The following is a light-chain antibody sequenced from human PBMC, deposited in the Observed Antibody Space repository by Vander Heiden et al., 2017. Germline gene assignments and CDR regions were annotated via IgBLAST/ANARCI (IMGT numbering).Light chain of an antibody. CDR3: QQRSNWPVT. CDR1: QSVSSY. J-gene: IGKJ2*01. CDR2: DAS. V-gene: IGKV3-11*01. Sequence: EIVLTQSPATLSLSPGERATLSCRASQSVSSYLAWYQQKPGQAPRLLIYDASNRATGIPARFSGSGSGTDFTLTISSLEPEDFAVYYCQQRSNWPVTFAHGTKLEIK.